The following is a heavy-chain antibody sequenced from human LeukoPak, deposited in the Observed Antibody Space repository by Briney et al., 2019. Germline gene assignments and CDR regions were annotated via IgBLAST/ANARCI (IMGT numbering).Heavy chain of an antibody. J-gene: IGHJ4*02. Sequence: GESLKISCKGSVYSFTRYWIGWVRQMPGKGLEWMGIIYPGDSDTRYSPSFQGQVTISADKSISTAYLQWSSLKASDTAMYYCARAIAVAGTENFDYWGQGTLVTVSS. CDR2: IYPGDSDT. V-gene: IGHV5-51*01. D-gene: IGHD6-19*01. CDR3: ARAIAVAGTENFDY. CDR1: VYSFTRYW.